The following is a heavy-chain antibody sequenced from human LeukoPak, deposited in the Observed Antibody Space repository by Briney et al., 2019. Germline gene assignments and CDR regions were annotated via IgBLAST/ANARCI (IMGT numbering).Heavy chain of an antibody. V-gene: IGHV4-39*02. Sequence: SETLSLTCTVSGGSSSSGAYYWGWIRQPPGKGLEWIGTIYYSGSTYYNPSLKSRITISVDTSKNHFSLKLSSVTAADTAVYYCARALSSYCSSGSCYSLNAFDIWGQGTMVTVSS. J-gene: IGHJ3*02. CDR1: GGSSSSGAYY. CDR3: ARALSSYCSSGSCYSLNAFDI. D-gene: IGHD2-2*01. CDR2: IYYSGST.